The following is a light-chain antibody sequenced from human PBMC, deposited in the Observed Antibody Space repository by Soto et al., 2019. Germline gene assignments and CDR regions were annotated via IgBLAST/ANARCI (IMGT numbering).Light chain of an antibody. Sequence: QSVLTQPASVSGSPGQSITISCTGTSSDVGGYSYVSWYQPHPGKAPKLMIYDVSNRPSGVSNRFSGSKSGNTASLTISGLQAEDEADYYCSSYTSSSTYVFGTGTKLTVL. CDR3: SSYTSSSTYV. V-gene: IGLV2-14*01. CDR1: SSDVGGYSY. J-gene: IGLJ1*01. CDR2: DVS.